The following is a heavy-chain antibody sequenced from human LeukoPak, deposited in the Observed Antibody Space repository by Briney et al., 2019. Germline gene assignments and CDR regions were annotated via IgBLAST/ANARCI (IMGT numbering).Heavy chain of an antibody. D-gene: IGHD2-2*01. V-gene: IGHV3-21*01. Sequence: GGSLRLSCEASGFIFSSYSMNWVRQAPGKGLEWVSSISSFSSYIYYADSVKGRFTISRDNAKNSLHLQMNSLRVEDTAVYYCARDPSPRTSYYYYYMDVWGKGTTVTVSS. CDR3: ARDPSPRTSYYYYYMDV. CDR2: ISSFSSYI. J-gene: IGHJ6*03. CDR1: GFIFSSYS.